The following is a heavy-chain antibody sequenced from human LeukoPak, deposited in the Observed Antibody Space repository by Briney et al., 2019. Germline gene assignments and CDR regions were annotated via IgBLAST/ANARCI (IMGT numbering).Heavy chain of an antibody. D-gene: IGHD6-6*01. J-gene: IGHJ4*02. CDR1: GFTFSSYG. Sequence: GGSLRLSCAASGFTFSSYGMHWVRPAPGKGLEWVTFIRYDGNNKYYADSVKGRFTISRDNSKNTLYLQMNSLRAEDTAVYYCAKNYSSSLRGGFDYWGQGTLVTVSS. CDR2: IRYDGNNK. V-gene: IGHV3-30*02. CDR3: AKNYSSSLRGGFDY.